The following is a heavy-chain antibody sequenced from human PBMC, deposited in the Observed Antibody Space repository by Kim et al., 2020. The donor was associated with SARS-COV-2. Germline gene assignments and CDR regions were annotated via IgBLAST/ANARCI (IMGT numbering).Heavy chain of an antibody. Sequence: GGSLRLSCATSGFTFSAYDMNWVRQAPGKGLEWLSFITKTTSAIYYADSVKGRFTTSRDNGKNSLYLQMSSLTDEDTAVYFCVRDRGGGAFDIWGQGT. V-gene: IGHV3-48*02. CDR1: GFTFSAYD. D-gene: IGHD3-16*01. CDR3: VRDRGGGAFDI. CDR2: ITKTTSAI. J-gene: IGHJ3*02.